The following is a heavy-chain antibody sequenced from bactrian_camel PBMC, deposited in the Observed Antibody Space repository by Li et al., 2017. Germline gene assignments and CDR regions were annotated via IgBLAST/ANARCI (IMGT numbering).Heavy chain of an antibody. V-gene: IGHV3S53*01. J-gene: IGHJ6*01. CDR2: IESTGST. CDR1: GYTYAAYD. Sequence: HVQLVESGGGSVEAGGSLRLSCTASGYTYAAYDFAWFHQAPGKEREGVAAIESTGSTSYADSVKGRFTISLDNAKNTVDLEMNSLKSEDTALYYCATTMIGLYYNDYVTPFASWGQGTQVTVS. CDR3: ATTMIGLYYNDYVTPFAS. D-gene: IGHD4*01.